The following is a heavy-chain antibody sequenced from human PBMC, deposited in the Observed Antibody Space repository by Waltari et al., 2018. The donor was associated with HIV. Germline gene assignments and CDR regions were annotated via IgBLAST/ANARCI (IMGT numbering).Heavy chain of an antibody. CDR3: TTGGNY. V-gene: IGHV3-7*01. CDR1: GFTFSGYW. J-gene: IGHJ4*02. Sequence: EVQLVESGGGLVQPGGSLRLSCAASGFTFSGYWMNWVRQAPGKGLGWVANINQDGSTKRCVDSVEGRVTISRENAKNSLYLQMNSLRAEDTAVYYCTTGGNYWGQGTLVTVSS. D-gene: IGHD3-16*01. CDR2: INQDGSTK.